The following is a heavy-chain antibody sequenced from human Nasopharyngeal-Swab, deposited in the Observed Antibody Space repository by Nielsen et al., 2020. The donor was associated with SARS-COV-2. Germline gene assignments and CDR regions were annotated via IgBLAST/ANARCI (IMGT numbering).Heavy chain of an antibody. J-gene: IGHJ6*03. CDR2: IIPILGTA. CDR1: GGTFSSYA. Sequence: SVKVSCKASGGTFSSYAISWVRQAPGQGLEWMGGIIPILGTANYAQKFQGRVTITADESTSTAYMELSSLRSEDTAVYHCARDPSPYSSGWYGHYYYYMDVWGKGTTVTVSS. V-gene: IGHV1-69*13. D-gene: IGHD6-19*01. CDR3: ARDPSPYSSGWYGHYYYYMDV.